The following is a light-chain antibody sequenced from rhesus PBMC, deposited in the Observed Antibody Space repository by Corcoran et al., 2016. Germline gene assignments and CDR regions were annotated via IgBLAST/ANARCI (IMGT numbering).Light chain of an antibody. V-gene: IGKV1-25*01. J-gene: IGKJ3*01. CDR1: QGITND. Sequence: DIQMTQSPSSLSASVGDRVTITCRASQGITNDLAWYQQKPGETPKLLIYEASSLQSGIPSRFSGSGSGTDFPLTISSLQSEDFATYYCQHYYSTPFTFGPVTKLDIK. CDR2: EAS. CDR3: QHYYSTPFT.